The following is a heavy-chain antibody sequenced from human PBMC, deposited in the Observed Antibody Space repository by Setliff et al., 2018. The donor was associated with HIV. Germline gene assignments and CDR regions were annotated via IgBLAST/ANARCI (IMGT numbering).Heavy chain of an antibody. V-gene: IGHV3-7*01. CDR1: GFRFRSYW. CDR2: VKQDGTET. D-gene: IGHD3-9*01. J-gene: IGHJ4*02. Sequence: GGSLRLSCAASGFRFRSYWMSWVRQAPGKGLESVANVKQDGTETLYVDSVQGRFTISRDNSKNTLFLQMNSLRTEDTAVYYCARDRHYDTLTGFPYFDYWGQGTLVTVSS. CDR3: ARDRHYDTLTGFPYFDY.